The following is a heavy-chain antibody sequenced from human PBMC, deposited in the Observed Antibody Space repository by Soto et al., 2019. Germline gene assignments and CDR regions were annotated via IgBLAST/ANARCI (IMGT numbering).Heavy chain of an antibody. CDR3: AREALTGYRDFDY. V-gene: IGHV1-46*01. CDR1: GDSFIDYHTYY. Sequence: ASVKVSCKASGDSFIDYHTYYMHWLRQAPGQGLEWMGMVKPGGDYTIYAQKFQGRVTMTTDTSTSSLYMEVSSLTSEDTAVYYCAREALTGYRDFDYWGQGTLVTVSS. D-gene: IGHD3-9*01. J-gene: IGHJ4*02. CDR2: VKPGGDYT.